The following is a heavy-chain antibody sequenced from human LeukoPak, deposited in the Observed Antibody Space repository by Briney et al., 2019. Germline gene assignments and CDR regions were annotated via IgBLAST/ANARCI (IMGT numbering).Heavy chain of an antibody. D-gene: IGHD6-19*01. Sequence: GRSLRLSCTASGFTFGDYAMSWARQAPGKGLEWVGFIRSKAYGGTTEYAASVKGRFTISRDDSKSIDYLQMNSLKTEDTAVYYCTRDRGYSSGWYTDAFDIWGQGTMVTVSS. CDR3: TRDRGYSSGWYTDAFDI. CDR2: IRSKAYGGTT. V-gene: IGHV3-49*04. J-gene: IGHJ3*02. CDR1: GFTFGDYA.